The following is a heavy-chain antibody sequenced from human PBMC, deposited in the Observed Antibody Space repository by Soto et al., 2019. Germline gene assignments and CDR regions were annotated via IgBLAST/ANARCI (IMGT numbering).Heavy chain of an antibody. CDR1: GGSISSGGYY. CDR3: ARELYGDYEDYYYYYGMDV. Sequence: QVQLQESGPGLVKPSQTLSLTCTVSGGSISSGGYYWSWIRQHPGKGLEWIGYIYYSGSTYYNPSLKSRVTISVDTSKNQFSLKLSSVTAADTAVYYCARELYGDYEDYYYYYGMDVWGQGTTVTVSS. V-gene: IGHV4-31*03. J-gene: IGHJ6*02. D-gene: IGHD4-17*01. CDR2: IYYSGST.